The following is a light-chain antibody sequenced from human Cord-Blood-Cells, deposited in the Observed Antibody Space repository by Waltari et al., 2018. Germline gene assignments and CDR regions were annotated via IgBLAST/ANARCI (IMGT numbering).Light chain of an antibody. V-gene: IGKV1-16*02. J-gene: IGKJ3*01. Sequence: DMQMSQSRSLLSAYVGDRVTTTCRASQAIRNSLAWFQQKPGKAPKALIYAASSLQSGVPSKFSGSASGTDFTLTISSLQPKDFATYYCQQYNSYHPGTFGPANKVNIK. CDR3: QQYNSYHPGT. CDR2: AAS. CDR1: QAIRNS.